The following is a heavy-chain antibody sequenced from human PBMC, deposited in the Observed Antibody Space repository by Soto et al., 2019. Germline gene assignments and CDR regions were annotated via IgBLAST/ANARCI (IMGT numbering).Heavy chain of an antibody. V-gene: IGHV4-59*01. D-gene: IGHD3-3*01. J-gene: IGHJ4*02. Sequence: SETLSLTCPVSGGTIRSYYWSWIRQPTGKGLEWIGYIYYSGSTNYNPSLKSRVTISVDTSKNQFSLKLSSVTAADTAVYYCARVGVENYDFWSGYYEGYYFDYWGQGTLVTVSS. CDR2: IYYSGST. CDR3: ARVGVENYDFWSGYYEGYYFDY. CDR1: GGTIRSYY.